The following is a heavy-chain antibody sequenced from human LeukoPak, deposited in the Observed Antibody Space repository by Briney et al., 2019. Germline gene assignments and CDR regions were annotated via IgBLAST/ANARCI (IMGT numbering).Heavy chain of an antibody. Sequence: SETLSLTCTVSGGSISSGGYYWSWIRQHPGKGLEWIGYIYYSGSTYYNPSLKSRVTISVDTSKNQFSLKLSSVTAADTAVYYCARGRRYNDSSGYTPFDYWGQGTLVTVSS. D-gene: IGHD3-22*01. CDR2: IYYSGST. J-gene: IGHJ4*02. CDR1: GGSISSGGYY. CDR3: ARGRRYNDSSGYTPFDY. V-gene: IGHV4-31*03.